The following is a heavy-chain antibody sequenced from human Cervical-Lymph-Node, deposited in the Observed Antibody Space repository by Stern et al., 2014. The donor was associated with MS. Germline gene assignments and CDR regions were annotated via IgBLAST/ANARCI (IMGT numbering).Heavy chain of an antibody. CDR1: GYIFTSDD. CDR2: INPDSGDT. D-gene: IGHD1-26*01. CDR3: TKAWES. V-gene: IGHV1-8*01. Sequence: QVPLVQSGAEVKKPGSSVKVSCKASGYIFTSDDINSVRQASGQGLEWMAWINPDSGDTGYAQKFQGRVTLTRDSSINTAYMEMTSLTSDDTAIYYCTKAWESWGQGTLITVSS. J-gene: IGHJ5*02.